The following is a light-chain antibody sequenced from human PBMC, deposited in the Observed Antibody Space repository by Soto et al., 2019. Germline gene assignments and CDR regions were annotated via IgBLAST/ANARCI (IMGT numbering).Light chain of an antibody. Sequence: IQLTQSPSSLSASVGDRVTITCRASQGISSYLAWYQQKPGKAPNLLIYAASTLQSGVPSRFSRSGSGTDFTLTISSLQPEDFATYYCQQLNSYPYTFGQGTKLEI. J-gene: IGKJ2*01. CDR1: QGISSY. CDR2: AAS. V-gene: IGKV1-9*01. CDR3: QQLNSYPYT.